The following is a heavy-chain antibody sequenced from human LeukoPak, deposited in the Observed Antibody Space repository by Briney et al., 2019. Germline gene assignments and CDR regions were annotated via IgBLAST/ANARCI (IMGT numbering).Heavy chain of an antibody. J-gene: IGHJ4*02. CDR2: ISSSNSTI. V-gene: IGHV3-48*04. D-gene: IGHD3-22*01. CDR1: GFTFSSYS. CDR3: ARDSPFYYYDSSGYDY. Sequence: PGGSLRLSCAASGFTFSSYSMNWVRQAPGKGLEWVSYISSSNSTIYYADSVKGRFTISRDNAKNSLYLQMNSLRAEDTAVYYCARDSPFYYYDSSGYDYWGQGTLVTVSS.